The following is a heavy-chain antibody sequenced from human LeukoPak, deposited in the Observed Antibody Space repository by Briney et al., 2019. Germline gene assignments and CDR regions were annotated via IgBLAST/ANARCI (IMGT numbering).Heavy chain of an antibody. D-gene: IGHD6-6*01. V-gene: IGHV4-59*01. CDR3: ARALLAARSRFDP. CDR2: IYYTGST. J-gene: IGHJ5*02. Sequence: PSETLSLTCTVSGGSISTYYWSWIRQPPGKGLEWIGYIYYTGSTSYNPSLKSRVTMSLDASKNQFSLELNSVTPADTAVYYCARALLAARSRFDPWGQGTLVTVSS. CDR1: GGSISTYY.